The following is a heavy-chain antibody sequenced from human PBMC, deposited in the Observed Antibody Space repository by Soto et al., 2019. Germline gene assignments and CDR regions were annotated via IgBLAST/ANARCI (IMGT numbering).Heavy chain of an antibody. CDR2: IYHAGST. V-gene: IGHV4-4*02. D-gene: IGHD1-26*01. J-gene: IGHJ4*02. CDR1: GGSITNSNW. CDR3: ARGPPIVGNTTPLDS. Sequence: SETLSLTXTVSGGSITNSNWWSWVRLPPAKGLEWIGDIYHAGSTKYNPSLERRVTISVDTSNNQFALTLTSVTAADTAVYFCARGPPIVGNTTPLDSWGQGTLVTVSS.